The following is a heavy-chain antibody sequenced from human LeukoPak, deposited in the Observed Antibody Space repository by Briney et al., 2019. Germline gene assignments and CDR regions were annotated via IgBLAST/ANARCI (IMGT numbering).Heavy chain of an antibody. CDR2: ISAYNGNT. V-gene: IGHV1-18*01. CDR1: GYTFTSYG. Sequence: GASVKVSCKASGYTFTSYGISWVRQAPGQGLEWMGWISAYNGNTNYAQKLQGRVTMTTDTSTSTAYMELRSLRSDDTAVYYCARDLSLFSSSSGEMDAFDIWGQGTMVTVSS. CDR3: ARDLSLFSSSSGEMDAFDI. J-gene: IGHJ3*02. D-gene: IGHD6-6*01.